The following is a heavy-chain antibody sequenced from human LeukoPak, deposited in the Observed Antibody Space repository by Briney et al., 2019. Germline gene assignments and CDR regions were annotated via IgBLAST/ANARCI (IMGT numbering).Heavy chain of an antibody. CDR1: GYTFTGYY. Sequence: SVKVSCKASGYTFTGYYMHWVRQAPGQGLEWMGGIIPIFGTANYTQKFQGRVTITADESTSTAYMELSSLRSEDTAVYYCARRVGAVDYWGQGTLVTVSS. CDR3: ARRVGAVDY. CDR2: IIPIFGTA. V-gene: IGHV1-69*13. J-gene: IGHJ4*02. D-gene: IGHD1-26*01.